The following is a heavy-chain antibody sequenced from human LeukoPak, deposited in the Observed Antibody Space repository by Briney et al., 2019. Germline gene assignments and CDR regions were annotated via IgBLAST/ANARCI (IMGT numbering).Heavy chain of an antibody. J-gene: IGHJ4*02. D-gene: IGHD3-10*01. CDR1: GFTFSSYE. CDR2: ISSSGSTI. Sequence: GGSLRLSCAASGFTFSSYEMNWVRQAPGKGLEWVSYISSSGSTIYYADSVKGRFTISRDNAKNSLYLQMNSLRAEDTAVYYCARVNYYGSGSNFDYWGQGTLVTVSS. V-gene: IGHV3-48*03. CDR3: ARVNYYGSGSNFDY.